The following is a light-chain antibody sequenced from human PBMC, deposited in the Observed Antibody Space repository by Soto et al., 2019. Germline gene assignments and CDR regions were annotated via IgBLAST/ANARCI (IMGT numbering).Light chain of an antibody. CDR2: DAS. V-gene: IGKV3-11*01. Sequence: EMVLTQARATLSLSPGERATLSCRASQSVSSYLAWYQQKPGQAPRLLIYDASNRATGIPARFSGSGSGTDFTLTISSLEPEDFAVYYCQQRSNWPLTFGGGTKVDIK. CDR1: QSVSSY. J-gene: IGKJ4*01. CDR3: QQRSNWPLT.